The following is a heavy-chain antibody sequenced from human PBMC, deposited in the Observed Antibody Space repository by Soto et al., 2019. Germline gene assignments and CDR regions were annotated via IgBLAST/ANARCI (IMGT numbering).Heavy chain of an antibody. CDR1: GGSISRYY. Sequence: NSSETLSLTCGVSGGSISRYYWSWIRQPPGRGLEWIGNIFSSGTTNYNPSLKSRVTISVDTSKNQVSLILNAVTAADTAVYYCAREYYDFWSVTYSYYGMDVWGHGTTVTVYS. V-gene: IGHV4-59*01. CDR2: IFSSGTT. CDR3: AREYYDFWSVTYSYYGMDV. D-gene: IGHD3-3*01. J-gene: IGHJ6*02.